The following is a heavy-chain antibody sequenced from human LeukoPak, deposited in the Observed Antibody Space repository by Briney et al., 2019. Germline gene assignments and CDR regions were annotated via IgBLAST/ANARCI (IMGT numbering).Heavy chain of an antibody. CDR1: GYTFTGYY. V-gene: IGHV1-2*02. Sequence: ASVTVSCKASGYTFTGYYMHWVRQAPGQGLEWMGWINPNSGGTNYAQKFQGRVTMTRDTSISTAYMELSRLRSDDTAVYYCATSTLLDSSRGDYWGQGTLVTVSS. D-gene: IGHD3-22*01. J-gene: IGHJ4*02. CDR3: ATSTLLDSSRGDY. CDR2: INPNSGGT.